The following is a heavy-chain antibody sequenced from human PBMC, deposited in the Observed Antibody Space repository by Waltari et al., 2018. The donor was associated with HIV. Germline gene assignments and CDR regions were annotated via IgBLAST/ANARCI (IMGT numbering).Heavy chain of an antibody. V-gene: IGHV1-24*01. CDR3: ATAQICSTSSCYDY. CDR1: GYTLPELP. Sequence: QVQLVPSGAEVKKTGASVKVSCKVSGYTLPELPMHWERQAPGKGLEWMGGFDPEDAETIYAQKFQGRVTMTEDTSTDTAYMELSSLRSEDTALYYCATAQICSTSSCYDYWGQGTLVTVSS. CDR2: FDPEDAET. D-gene: IGHD2-2*01. J-gene: IGHJ4*02.